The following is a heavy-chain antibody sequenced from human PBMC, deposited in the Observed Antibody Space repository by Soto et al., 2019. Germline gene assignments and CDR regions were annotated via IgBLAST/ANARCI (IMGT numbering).Heavy chain of an antibody. D-gene: IGHD2-2*01. J-gene: IGHJ4*02. V-gene: IGHV3-21*01. CDR2: ISSSSSYI. CDR1: GFTFSSYS. CDR3: ARDLGTTVGPG. Sequence: EVQLVESGGGLVKPGGSLRLSCAASGFTFSSYSMNWVRQAPGKGLEWVSSISSSSSYIYYAYSVKGRFTISRDNAKNALYLQMNSVRPEDTAVYYCARDLGTTVGPGWGQGTLVTVSS.